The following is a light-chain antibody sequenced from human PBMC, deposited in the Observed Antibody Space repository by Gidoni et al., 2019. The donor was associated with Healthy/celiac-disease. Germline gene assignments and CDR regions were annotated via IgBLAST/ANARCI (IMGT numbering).Light chain of an antibody. CDR3: QQYNSYSLT. CDR2: KAS. V-gene: IGKV1-5*03. Sequence: DIQMTQYPSTLSASVGDRVTITCGASQSISSWLAWYQQKPGKAPKLLIYKASSLESGVLSRFSGSGSGTEFTLTISSLQPDDFATYYCQQYNSYSLTFGGXTKVEIK. CDR1: QSISSW. J-gene: IGKJ4*01.